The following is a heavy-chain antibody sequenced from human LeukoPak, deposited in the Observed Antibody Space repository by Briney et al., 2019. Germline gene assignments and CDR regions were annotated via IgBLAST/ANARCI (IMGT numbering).Heavy chain of an antibody. CDR2: MYYSGST. J-gene: IGHJ6*03. D-gene: IGHD6-13*01. CDR1: GGSISNYY. Sequence: AETLSGACTVSGGSISNYYWTWIRQPPGNGLQWIAYMYYSGSTNYNPPLKSRPSTSVDTSKNQFSLKLSSVTVADTAVYYCARIKGLHSSPTHYYYMDVWGKATTLTLSS. CDR3: ARIKGLHSSPTHYYYMDV. V-gene: IGHV4-59*01.